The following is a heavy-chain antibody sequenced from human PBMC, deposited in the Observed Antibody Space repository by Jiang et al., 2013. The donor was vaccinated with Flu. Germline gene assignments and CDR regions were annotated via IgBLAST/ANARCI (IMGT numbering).Heavy chain of an antibody. J-gene: IGHJ2*01. D-gene: IGHD3-22*01. CDR1: GFTFSTYS. CDR3: AGDYRHNSGYYWFFDL. CDR2: ISTSSNYI. Sequence: VQLLESGGGLVKPGGSLRLSCAASGFTFSTYSFNWVRQAPGRGLEWVSSISTSSNYIYYADSVKGRFTISRDDAKNSLYLQMNSLRAEDSAVYYCAGDYRHNSGYYWFFDLWGRGTQVTVSS. V-gene: IGHV3-21*01.